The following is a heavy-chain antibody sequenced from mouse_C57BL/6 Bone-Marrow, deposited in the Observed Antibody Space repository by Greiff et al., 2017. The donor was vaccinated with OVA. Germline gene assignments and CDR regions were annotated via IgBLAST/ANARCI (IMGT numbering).Heavy chain of an antibody. CDR1: GFTFSSYA. D-gene: IGHD2-3*01. Sequence: EVMLVESGGGLVKPGGSLKLSCAASGFTFSSYAMSWVRQTPEKRLEWVATISDGGSYTYYPDNVKGRFTISRDNAKNNLYLQMSHLKSEDTAMYYCARVDGYSAWFAYWGQGTLVTVSA. J-gene: IGHJ3*01. V-gene: IGHV5-4*03. CDR2: ISDGGSYT. CDR3: ARVDGYSAWFAY.